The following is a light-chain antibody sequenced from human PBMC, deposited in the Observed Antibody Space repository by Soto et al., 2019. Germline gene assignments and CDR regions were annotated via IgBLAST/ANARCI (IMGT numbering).Light chain of an antibody. V-gene: IGKV1-8*01. J-gene: IGKJ4*01. Sequence: AIRMTQSPSSFSASTGDRVTITCRASEGISSFLAWYQQKPGRAPELLIYAASTLQSGVPSRFSGSGSGTDFTLTISGLQSEDFATYYCQQYYNYPLLTFGGGTKVEIK. CDR2: AAS. CDR1: EGISSF. CDR3: QQYYNYPLLT.